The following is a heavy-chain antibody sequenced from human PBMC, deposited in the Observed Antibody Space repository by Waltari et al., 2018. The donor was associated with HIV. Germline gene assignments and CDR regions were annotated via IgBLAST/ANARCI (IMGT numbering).Heavy chain of an antibody. D-gene: IGHD2-8*01. CDR3: VKDVAVTHYGVYYSGLDV. CDR2: IGNDGRVI. CDR1: GFVFGRHW. J-gene: IGHJ6*02. V-gene: IGHV3-74*01. Sequence: LVESGGTTVQPGGSLRLSCTASGFVFGRHWMHWARQMSGGGLFFFSRIGNDGRVIKYANSVKGRFTLSRDNTKNMLFLEMKSLRGEDSGIYYCVKDVAVTHYGVYYSGLDVWGQGTTVTV.